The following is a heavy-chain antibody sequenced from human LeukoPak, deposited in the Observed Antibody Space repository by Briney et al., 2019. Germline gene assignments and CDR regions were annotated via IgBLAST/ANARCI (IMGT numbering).Heavy chain of an antibody. CDR3: ARARMRSGSYYRLDYYYGMDV. CDR2: INWNGGST. J-gene: IGHJ6*02. CDR1: GFTFDDYG. Sequence: GGSLRLSCAASGFTFDDYGMSWVRQAPGKGLEWVSGINWNGGSTGYADSVKGRFTISRDNAKNSLYLQMNSLRAEDMALYHCARARMRSGSYYRLDYYYGMDVWGQGTTVTVSS. V-gene: IGHV3-20*01. D-gene: IGHD3-10*01.